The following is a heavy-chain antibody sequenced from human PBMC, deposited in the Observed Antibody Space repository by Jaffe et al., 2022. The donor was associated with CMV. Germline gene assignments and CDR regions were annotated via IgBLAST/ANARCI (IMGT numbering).Heavy chain of an antibody. CDR3: ARGGFDVLRFFEDWFDP. D-gene: IGHD3-3*01. CDR2: IKQDGSEK. Sequence: EVQLVESGGGLVQPGGSLRLSCAASGFTFSSYWMSWVRQAPGKGLEWVANIKQDGSEKYYVDSVKGRFTISRDNAKNSLYLQMNSLRAEDTAVYYCARGGFDVLRFFEDWFDPWGQGTLVTVSS. V-gene: IGHV3-7*01. CDR1: GFTFSSYW. J-gene: IGHJ5*02.